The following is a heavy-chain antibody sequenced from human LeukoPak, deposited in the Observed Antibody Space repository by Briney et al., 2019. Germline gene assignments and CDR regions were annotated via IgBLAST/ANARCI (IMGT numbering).Heavy chain of an antibody. V-gene: IGHV4-31*03. D-gene: IGHD3-22*01. CDR2: IYYSGST. CDR3: ARVGGYPLGAFDI. Sequence: QMQLQESGPGLVEPSQTLSRLCTVSGASLSSGGYSWSWSRQPPGTRLARIRYIYYSGSTYYNPSLKSRVTMSLDTSKNQFSLKLNSVTAADTAMYYCARVGGYPLGAFDIWGQGTMVTVSS. J-gene: IGHJ3*02. CDR1: GASLSSGGYS.